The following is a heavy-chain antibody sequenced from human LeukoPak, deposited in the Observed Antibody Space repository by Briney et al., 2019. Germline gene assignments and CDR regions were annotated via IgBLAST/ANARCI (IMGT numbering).Heavy chain of an antibody. CDR2: ISGSGGST. D-gene: IGHD5-24*01. V-gene: IGHV3-23*01. J-gene: IGHJ6*02. CDR1: GFTFSTYW. Sequence: PGGSLRLSCAASGFTFSTYWMSWVRQAPGKGLEWVSAISGSGGSTYYADSVKGRSTISRDNSKNTLYLQMNSLRAEDTAVYYCAREMATADYYYGMDVWGQGTTVTVSS. CDR3: AREMATADYYYGMDV.